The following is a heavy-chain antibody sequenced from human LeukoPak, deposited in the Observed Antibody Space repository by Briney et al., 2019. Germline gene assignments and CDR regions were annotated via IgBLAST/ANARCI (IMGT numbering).Heavy chain of an antibody. CDR3: AKDPDHSNTYYYDSSGYYWKGDAFDI. Sequence: PGGSLRLSCAASGFTFSSNAMSWVRQAPGKGLEWVSAISGSGGSTYYADSVKGRFTISRDNSKNTLYLQMNSLRAEDTAVYYCAKDPDHSNTYYYDSSGYYWKGDAFDIWGQGTMVTVSS. J-gene: IGHJ3*02. D-gene: IGHD3-22*01. V-gene: IGHV3-23*01. CDR2: ISGSGGST. CDR1: GFTFSSNA.